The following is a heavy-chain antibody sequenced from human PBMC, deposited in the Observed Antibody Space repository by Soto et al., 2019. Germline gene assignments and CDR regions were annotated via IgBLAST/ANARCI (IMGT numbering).Heavy chain of an antibody. CDR3: AKGPLTIFGPLYDFFD. J-gene: IGHJ4*02. V-gene: IGHV1-18*04. Sequence: ASVKVSCKASGYAFTSYGISWVRQAPGQGLEWMGWISAYNGNTNYAQKVQGRVTMTTDTSTSTAYMELRSLRSDDTAVYYCAKGPLTIFGPLYDFFDWGQGTQVTVSS. D-gene: IGHD3-3*01. CDR1: GYAFTSYG. CDR2: ISAYNGNT.